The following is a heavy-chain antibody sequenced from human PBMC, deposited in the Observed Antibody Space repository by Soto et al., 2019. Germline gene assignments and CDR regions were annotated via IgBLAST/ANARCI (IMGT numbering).Heavy chain of an antibody. CDR3: ARLPYSSGWVYFDY. V-gene: IGHV4-34*01. D-gene: IGHD6-19*01. CDR2: INHSGST. J-gene: IGHJ4*02. CDR1: GGSFSGYY. Sequence: PSETLSLTCAVYGGSFSGYYCCWICQPPGKGLEWIGEINHSGSTNYNPSLKSRVTISVDTSKNQFSLKLSSVTAADTAVYYCARLPYSSGWVYFDYWGQGTLVTVSS.